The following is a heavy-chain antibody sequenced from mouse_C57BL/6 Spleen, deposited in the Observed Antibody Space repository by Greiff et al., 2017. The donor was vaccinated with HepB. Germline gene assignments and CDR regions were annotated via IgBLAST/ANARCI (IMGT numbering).Heavy chain of an antibody. V-gene: IGHV1-18*01. CDR1: GYTFTDYN. CDR3: ARRDYGSSSHWYFDV. D-gene: IGHD1-1*01. Sequence: EVQLQQSGPELVKPGASVKIPCKASGYTFTDYNMDWVKQSHGKSLEWIGDINPNNGGTIYNQKFKGKATLTVDKSSSTAYMELRSLTSEDTAVYYCARRDYGSSSHWYFDVWGTGTTVTVSS. J-gene: IGHJ1*03. CDR2: INPNNGGT.